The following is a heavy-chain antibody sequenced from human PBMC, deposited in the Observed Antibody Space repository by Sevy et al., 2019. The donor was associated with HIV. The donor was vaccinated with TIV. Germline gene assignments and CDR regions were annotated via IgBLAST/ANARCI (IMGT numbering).Heavy chain of an antibody. CDR1: GFTFSEAW. Sequence: GGSLRLSCAASGFTFSEAWMSWVRQAPGKGLEWVGRIKSKTDAAKRDFAAPVRGRFSISRDNSANTVYLVLNNLKPEDTGVYYCAGGTGTSDFDYWGQGTLVTVSS. CDR2: IKSKTDAAKR. V-gene: IGHV3-15*01. D-gene: IGHD1-7*01. CDR3: AGGTGTSDFDY. J-gene: IGHJ4*02.